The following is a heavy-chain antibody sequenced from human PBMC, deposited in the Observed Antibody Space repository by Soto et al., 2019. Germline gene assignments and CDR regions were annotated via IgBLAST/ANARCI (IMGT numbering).Heavy chain of an antibody. J-gene: IGHJ4*02. V-gene: IGHV3-23*01. D-gene: IGHD3-10*01. Sequence: GGSLRLSCQVSGFTFGSYAKSWVRQAPGKGLEWVALVQSNHVTYYADSVRGRFTVSRVNSKNTLYLQMDSLRVEDTALYYCAKWLRGGSYYCDFWGQGAMVTVSS. CDR2: VQSNHVT. CDR3: AKWLRGGSYYCDF. CDR1: GFTFGSYA.